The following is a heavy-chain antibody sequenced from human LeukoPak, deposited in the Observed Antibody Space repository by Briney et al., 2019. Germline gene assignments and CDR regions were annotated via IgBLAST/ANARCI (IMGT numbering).Heavy chain of an antibody. CDR2: VYYDGSA. J-gene: IGHJ4*02. CDR1: GDSIRSSIYY. V-gene: IGHV4-39*01. Sequence: SETLSLTCGVSGDSIRSSIYYWGWIRQPPGKGLEWIGSVYYDGSAYYNPSLKCRVTISVDTSKNQLSLKLSSVTAADTAVYYCARPLTRGGTYYVWGQGTLVTVSS. D-gene: IGHD1-26*01. CDR3: ARPLTRGGTYYV.